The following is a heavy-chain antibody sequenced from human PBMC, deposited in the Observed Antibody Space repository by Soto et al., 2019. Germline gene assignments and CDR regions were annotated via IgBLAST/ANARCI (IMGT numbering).Heavy chain of an antibody. V-gene: IGHV4-61*01. CDR3: ARLATDYCYGMDV. CDR2: IYYSGST. J-gene: IGHJ6*02. Sequence: QVQLQESGPGLVKPSETLSLTCTVSGGSVSSGSYYWSWIRQPPGKGLEWIAYIYYSGSTNYNPSLKSRVTISVDTSKHQFSLKLSSVTAADTAVYYCARLATDYCYGMDVWGQGTTVTVSS. CDR1: GGSVSSGSYY.